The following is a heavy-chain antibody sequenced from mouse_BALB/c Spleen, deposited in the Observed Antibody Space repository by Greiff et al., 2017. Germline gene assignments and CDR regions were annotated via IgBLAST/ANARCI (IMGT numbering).Heavy chain of an antibody. D-gene: IGHD2-3*01. CDR2: ISYSGST. CDR1: GYSITSDYA. CDR3: ASDDGYYFDY. V-gene: IGHV3-2*02. Sequence: DVKLQESGPGLVKPSQSLSLTCTVTGYSITSDYAWNWIRQFPGNKLEWMGYISYSGSTSYNPSLKSRISITRDTSKNQFFLQLNSVTTEDTATYYCASDDGYYFDYWGQGTTLTVSA. J-gene: IGHJ2*01.